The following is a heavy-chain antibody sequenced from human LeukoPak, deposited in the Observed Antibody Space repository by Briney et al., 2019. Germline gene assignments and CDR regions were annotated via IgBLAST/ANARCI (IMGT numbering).Heavy chain of an antibody. Sequence: QPGGSLRLSCAASGFTFSSYEMNWVRQAPGKGLEWVSYISSSGNTIYYADSVKGRFTISSDNAKNSLYLQMNSLRAEDTAVYYCARTSGYCISTSCYNWSDPWGQGTLVTVSS. CDR2: ISSSGNTI. CDR3: ARTSGYCISTSCYNWSDP. D-gene: IGHD2-2*03. CDR1: GFTFSSYE. V-gene: IGHV3-48*03. J-gene: IGHJ5*02.